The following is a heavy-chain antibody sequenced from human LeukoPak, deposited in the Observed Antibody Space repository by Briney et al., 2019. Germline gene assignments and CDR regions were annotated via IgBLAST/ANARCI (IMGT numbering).Heavy chain of an antibody. Sequence: SETLSLTCTVSGGSISSGDYYWSWIRQPPGKGLEWIGYIYYSGSTYYNPSLKSRVTISVDTSKNQFSLNLSSVTAADTAVYYCARGYYDSSGYRPFDYWGQGTLVTVSS. D-gene: IGHD3-22*01. CDR1: GGSISSGDYY. J-gene: IGHJ4*02. CDR2: IYYSGST. V-gene: IGHV4-30-4*08. CDR3: ARGYYDSSGYRPFDY.